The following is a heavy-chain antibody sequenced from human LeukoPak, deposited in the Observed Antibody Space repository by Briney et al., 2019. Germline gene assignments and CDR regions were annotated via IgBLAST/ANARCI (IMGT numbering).Heavy chain of an antibody. CDR2: INHSGRP. CDR3: ARAHYSNYVGHWLDP. J-gene: IGHJ5*02. D-gene: IGHD4-11*01. CDR1: GGAFSGYD. V-gene: IGHV4-34*01. Sequence: PSETLSLTCAVSGGAFSGYDGSWIRQPPGKGLEGSWEINHSGRPNYNPSLKSRVTISVDTSKNQFSLKLSSVTAADTAVYYCARAHYSNYVGHWLDPWGQGTLVTVSS.